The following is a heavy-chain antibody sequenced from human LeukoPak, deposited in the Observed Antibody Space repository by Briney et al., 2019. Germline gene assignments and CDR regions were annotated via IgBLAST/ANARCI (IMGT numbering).Heavy chain of an antibody. CDR3: AREYIAVAGTLYDY. Sequence: ASVKVSRKDSLYSLTSYVISSVPQAPGQGLEWMGWISVYKGNTNYAQKLQGTVTMTPDRSTSTAYMEMRSLRSDDTAVYYCAREYIAVAGTLYDYWGQGNLVTVSS. J-gene: IGHJ4*02. CDR1: LYSLTSYV. D-gene: IGHD6-19*01. V-gene: IGHV1-18*01. CDR2: ISVYKGNT.